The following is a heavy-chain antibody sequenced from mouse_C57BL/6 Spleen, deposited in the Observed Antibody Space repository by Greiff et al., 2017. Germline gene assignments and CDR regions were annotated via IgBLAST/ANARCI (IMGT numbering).Heavy chain of an antibody. CDR2: IHPSSGCT. J-gene: IGHJ1*03. V-gene: IGHV1-64*01. CDR3: ARGIYYGDDPTFWYFDV. CDR1: GYTFTSYW. D-gene: IGHD2-2*01. Sequence: QVQLQQPGAELVKPGASVKLSCTASGYTFTSYWMPWVQQRPGQGLEWIGMIHPSSGCTNYNEKFKSKATLTVDKSSSTAYMQLSSLTSEDSAVYYCARGIYYGDDPTFWYFDVWGTGTTVTVSS.